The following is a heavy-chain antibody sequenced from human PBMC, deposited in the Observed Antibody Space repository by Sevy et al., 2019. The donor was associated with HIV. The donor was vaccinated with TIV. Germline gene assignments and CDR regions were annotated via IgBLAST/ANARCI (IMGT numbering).Heavy chain of an antibody. Sequence: SETLSLTCTVSGGSISSGGYYWSWIRQHPGKGLEWFGYIYYSGSTSYNPSLKSRVTISVDTSKNQFSLKLSSVTAADTAVYYCARVVPAYSNWFDPWGQGTLVTVSS. CDR1: GGSISSGGYY. D-gene: IGHD2-2*01. CDR2: IYYSGST. CDR3: ARVVPAYSNWFDP. V-gene: IGHV4-31*03. J-gene: IGHJ5*02.